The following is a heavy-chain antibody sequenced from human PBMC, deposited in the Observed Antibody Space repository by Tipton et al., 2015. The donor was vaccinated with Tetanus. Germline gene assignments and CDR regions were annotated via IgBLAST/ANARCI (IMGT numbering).Heavy chain of an antibody. CDR3: ARADSNGYYLD. V-gene: IGHV4-31*03. D-gene: IGHD3-22*01. Sequence: TLSLTCNVSGDSITSDAYYWSWIRQHPGKGLEWIGYIYYTGSAYYNPSLKSRASISIDTSKSQFSLNLSSVTAADTAVYYCARADSNGYYLDWGQGTLVTVSS. CDR2: IYYTGSA. CDR1: GDSITSDAYY. J-gene: IGHJ4*02.